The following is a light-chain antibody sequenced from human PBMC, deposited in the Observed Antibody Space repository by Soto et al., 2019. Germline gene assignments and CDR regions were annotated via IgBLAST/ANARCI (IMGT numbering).Light chain of an antibody. CDR2: SIS. J-gene: IGKJ2*01. CDR1: QSVMNC. Sequence: DIQVTQSPSTLSASVGDRVTITCRTSQSVMNCFAWYQQKSGKAPHLLIYSISSLKSGVPSRFSGSGSGAEFTLTISGLQPEDFATYFCQQLYTSPHTFGHGTQLQI. CDR3: QQLYTSPHT. V-gene: IGKV1-9*01.